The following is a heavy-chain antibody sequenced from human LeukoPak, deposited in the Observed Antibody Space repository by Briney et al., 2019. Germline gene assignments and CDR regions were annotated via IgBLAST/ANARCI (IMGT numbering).Heavy chain of an antibody. V-gene: IGHV3-7*03. CDR1: GLTVSNHW. CDR3: ASLDTTKQPLANH. D-gene: IGHD5-18*01. Sequence: GGSLRLSCVASGLTVSNHWMSWVRRAPGKGLEWVANIREERGQEYYVDSVKGRFTISKNSAKNSLYLQMNTLRVEDTAMYYCASLDTTKQPLANHWGQGTLVTVSS. CDR2: IREERGQE. J-gene: IGHJ5*02.